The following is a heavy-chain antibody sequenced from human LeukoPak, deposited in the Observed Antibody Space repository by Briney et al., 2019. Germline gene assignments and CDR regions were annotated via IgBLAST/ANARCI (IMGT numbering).Heavy chain of an antibody. D-gene: IGHD3-22*01. V-gene: IGHV3-74*01. CDR2: INSDGSST. CDR1: GFTFSSYW. Sequence: PGGSLRLSCAASGFTFSSYWMHWVRQAPGKGLVLVSRINSDGSSTSYADSVKGRFTISRDNAKNTLYLQMNSLRAEDTAMYYCARVVVVRSFDYWGQGTLVTVSS. CDR3: ARVVVVRSFDY. J-gene: IGHJ4*02.